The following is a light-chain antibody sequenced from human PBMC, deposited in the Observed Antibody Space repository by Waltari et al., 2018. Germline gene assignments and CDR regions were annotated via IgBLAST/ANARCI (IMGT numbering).Light chain of an antibody. Sequence: DIQMAQSPSSLSASVGDRVTITCRASQSINTYLNWYQHIPGKAPNLLIYSASNLQSGVPSRFSGSGSGTDFTLTISSLQPEDFATYYCQQSYSSPRTFGGGTKVEI. J-gene: IGKJ4*01. V-gene: IGKV1-39*01. CDR3: QQSYSSPRT. CDR2: SAS. CDR1: QSINTY.